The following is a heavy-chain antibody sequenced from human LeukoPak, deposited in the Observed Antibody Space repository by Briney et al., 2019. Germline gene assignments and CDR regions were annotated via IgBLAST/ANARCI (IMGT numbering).Heavy chain of an antibody. CDR2: IYYSGST. CDR3: ARVEVTSYYFDY. V-gene: IGHV4-59*01. CDR1: GGSISSYY. Sequence: PSETLSLTCTVSGGSISSYYWSWIRQPPGKGLEWIGYIYYSGSTSYNPSLKSRVTISVDTSKNQFSLKLSSVTAADTAVYYCARVEVTSYYFDYWGQGTLVTVSS. J-gene: IGHJ4*02. D-gene: IGHD2-21*02.